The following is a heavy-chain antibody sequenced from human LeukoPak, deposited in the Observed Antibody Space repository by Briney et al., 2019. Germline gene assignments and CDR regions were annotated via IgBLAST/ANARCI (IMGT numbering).Heavy chain of an antibody. CDR2: IYYSGST. CDR1: GGSISPYY. CDR3: ARSTWLLDK. D-gene: IGHD3-22*01. Sequence: SETLSLTCTVSGGSISPYYWSWIRQPPGKGLEWIGYIYYSGSTNYNPSLKSRVTISLDTSKNQFSLKLSSVTTADTAVYYCARSTWLLDKWGQGTLVTVSS. V-gene: IGHV4-59*01. J-gene: IGHJ4*02.